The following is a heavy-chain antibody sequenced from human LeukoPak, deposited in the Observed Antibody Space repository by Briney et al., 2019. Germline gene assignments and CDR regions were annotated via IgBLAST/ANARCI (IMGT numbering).Heavy chain of an antibody. V-gene: IGHV4-34*01. CDR1: GGSFSGCY. D-gene: IGHD6-13*01. Sequence: SETLSLTCAVYGGSFSGCYWSWIRQPPGKGLEWIGEINHSGSTNYSPSLKSRVSISVDSSKNQFSLKVSSVTAADTAVYYCARGSDTAAGLYWGQGTLVTVSS. CDR3: ARGSDTAAGLY. CDR2: INHSGST. J-gene: IGHJ4*02.